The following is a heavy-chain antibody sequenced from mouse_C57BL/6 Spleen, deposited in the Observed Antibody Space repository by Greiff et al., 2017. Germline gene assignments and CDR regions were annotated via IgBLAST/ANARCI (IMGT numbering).Heavy chain of an antibody. CDR1: GFTFSDYG. V-gene: IGHV5-17*01. CDR3: ASIVGYAMDY. Sequence: DVKLVESGGGLVKPGGSLKLSCAASGFTFSDYGMHWVRQAPEKGREWVAYSSSGSSTIYYADTVKGRFTISRDNAKNTLFLQMTSLRSEDTAMYYCASIVGYAMDYWGQGTSVTVSS. CDR2: SSSGSSTI. J-gene: IGHJ4*01.